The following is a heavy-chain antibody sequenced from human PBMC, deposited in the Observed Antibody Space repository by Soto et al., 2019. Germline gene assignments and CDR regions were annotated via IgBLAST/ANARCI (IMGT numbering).Heavy chain of an antibody. D-gene: IGHD2-8*02. Sequence: GGSLRLSCAASGFTFSSYAMSWVRQAPGKGLEWVSAISGSGGSTYYADSVKGRFTISRDNSKNTLYLQMNSLRAEDTAVYYCAKSSRWCMLCKGNAFDIWGQGTMVTVSS. CDR2: ISGSGGST. V-gene: IGHV3-23*01. J-gene: IGHJ3*02. CDR1: GFTFSSYA. CDR3: AKSSRWCMLCKGNAFDI.